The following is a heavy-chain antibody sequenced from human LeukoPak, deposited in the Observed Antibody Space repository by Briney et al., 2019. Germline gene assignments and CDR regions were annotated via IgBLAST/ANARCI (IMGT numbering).Heavy chain of an antibody. D-gene: IGHD5-24*01. CDR2: ISSSGTTI. V-gene: IGHV3-11*01. Sequence: PGGSLRLSCAASGFTFSDYYMSWIRQAPGKGLEWVSYISSSGTTIYYADSVKGRFTISRDNAKNPLYLQMNSLRAEDTAVYYCARSLRWLQALDYWGQGTLVTVSS. J-gene: IGHJ4*02. CDR1: GFTFSDYY. CDR3: ARSLRWLQALDY.